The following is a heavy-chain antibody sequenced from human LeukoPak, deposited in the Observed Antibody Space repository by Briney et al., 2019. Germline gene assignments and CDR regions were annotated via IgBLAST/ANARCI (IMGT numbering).Heavy chain of an antibody. V-gene: IGHV3-21*01. CDR3: ASDYYDSSGYYPLDY. CDR2: ISSSSYI. Sequence: GGSLRLSCAASGFTFSSYSMNWVRQAPGKGLEWVSSISSSSYIYYADSVKGRFTISRDNAKNSLYLQMNSLRAEDTAVYYCASDYYDSSGYYPLDYWGQGTLVTVSS. D-gene: IGHD3-22*01. J-gene: IGHJ4*02. CDR1: GFTFSSYS.